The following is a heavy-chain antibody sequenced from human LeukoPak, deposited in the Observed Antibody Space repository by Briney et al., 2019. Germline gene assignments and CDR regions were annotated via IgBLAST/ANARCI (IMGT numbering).Heavy chain of an antibody. CDR3: AGGNFYDSSGHPYHFHY. D-gene: IGHD3-22*01. Sequence: SETLSLTCTVSGVSISSYYWSWIRQPPGKGLEWIGYIYYSENTNYNSSLKSRVTISEDTSKNQFSLNLTSVTAADTAMYYCAGGNFYDSSGHPYHFHYWGQGTLVTVPS. V-gene: IGHV4-59*01. CDR1: GVSISSYY. CDR2: IYYSENT. J-gene: IGHJ4*02.